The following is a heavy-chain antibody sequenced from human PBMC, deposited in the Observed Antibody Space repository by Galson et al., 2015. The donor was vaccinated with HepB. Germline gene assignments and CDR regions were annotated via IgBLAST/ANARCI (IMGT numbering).Heavy chain of an antibody. J-gene: IGHJ5*02. CDR3: AKGHYDSSGYSNWFDP. V-gene: IGHV3-23*01. CDR1: GFTFSSYA. D-gene: IGHD3-22*01. CDR2: ISGSGGST. Sequence: SLRLSCAASGFTFSSYAMSWVRQAPGKGLEWVSAISGSGGSTYYADSVKGRFTISRDNSKNTLYLQMNSLRAEDTAVYYCAKGHYDSSGYSNWFDPWGQGTLVTVSS.